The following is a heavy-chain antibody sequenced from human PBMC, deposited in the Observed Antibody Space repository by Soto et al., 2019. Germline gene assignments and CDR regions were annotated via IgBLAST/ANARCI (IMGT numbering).Heavy chain of an antibody. Sequence: LSLTCTVADVCSSSPHHNRRWIRQYPGKGLEWSGFIHYSGTTYYNPSLKSRVAISVDPSRNDFSLRLSSVTAADTAVYYRTTGGDASNPGYWGQGTLVPVS. CDR1: DVCSSSPHHN. D-gene: IGHD1-1*01. J-gene: IGHJ4*02. CDR3: TTGGDASNPGY. CDR2: IHYSGTT. V-gene: IGHV4-31*03.